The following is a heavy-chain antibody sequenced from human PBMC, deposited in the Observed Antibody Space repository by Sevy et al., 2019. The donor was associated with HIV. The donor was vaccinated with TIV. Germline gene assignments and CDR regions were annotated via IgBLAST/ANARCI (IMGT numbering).Heavy chain of an antibody. CDR3: AKCLAALPGYYYGVDV. CDR1: GFTFSSYG. CDR2: ISDIGNT. V-gene: IGHV3-23*01. D-gene: IGHD6-6*01. J-gene: IGHJ6*02. Sequence: GGSLRLSCAASGFTFSSYGMSWVRQAPGKGLEWVSVISDIGNTYYADSVKGRFTMSRDSSKNTLYLQMNSLRAEDTAVYYCAKCLAALPGYYYGVDVWGQGTTVTVSS.